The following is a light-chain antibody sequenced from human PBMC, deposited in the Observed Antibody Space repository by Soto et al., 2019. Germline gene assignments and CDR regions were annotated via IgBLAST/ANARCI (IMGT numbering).Light chain of an antibody. CDR3: SSYTSITALV. J-gene: IGLJ1*01. V-gene: IGLV2-14*01. CDR2: YVS. Sequence: QSALTQPASVSGSPGQSITISCTGTSSDVGGYNSVSWYQQHPGKVPKIMMYYVSIRPSGVPDRLSGSKSGNTASLTISGLQAEDEADYYCSSYTSITALVFGTGTKLTVL. CDR1: SSDVGGYNS.